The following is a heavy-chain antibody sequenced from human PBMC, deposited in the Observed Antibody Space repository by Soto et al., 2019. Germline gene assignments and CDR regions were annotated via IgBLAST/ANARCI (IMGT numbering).Heavy chain of an antibody. Sequence: GGSLRLSCAASGFTFSSYSMNWVRQAPGKGLEWVSSISSSSSYIYYADSVKGRFTISRDNAKNSLYLQMNSLGAEDTAVYYCARDVSGVLWFGELLLHDYYMDVWGKGTTVTVSS. CDR2: ISSSSSYI. D-gene: IGHD3-10*01. J-gene: IGHJ6*03. CDR3: ARDVSGVLWFGELLLHDYYMDV. V-gene: IGHV3-21*01. CDR1: GFTFSSYS.